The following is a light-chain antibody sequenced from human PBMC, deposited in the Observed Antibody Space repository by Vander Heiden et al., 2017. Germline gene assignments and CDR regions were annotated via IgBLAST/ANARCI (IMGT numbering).Light chain of an antibody. CDR3: QVWHPTSDHGV. J-gene: IGLJ3*02. Sequence: SYVLTQPPSVSVAPGQAARITGGGNDIGTRSVHWYQQKPGQAPVLVVYYDGDRPSGIPERFSGSNSGNTATLTISRVEAVDEADYFCQVWHPTSDHGVFGGGTKLTVL. CDR2: YDG. V-gene: IGLV3-21*02. CDR1: DIGTRS.